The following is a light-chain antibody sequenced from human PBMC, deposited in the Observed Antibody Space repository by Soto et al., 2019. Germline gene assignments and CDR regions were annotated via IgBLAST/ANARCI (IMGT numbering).Light chain of an antibody. CDR3: SSYTSSSQGV. Sequence: QSALTQPASVSGSPGQSITISCTGTSRDVGGYNYVSWYRQHPDKAPKPMIYEVSNRPSGVSNRFSGSKSGNTASLTISGLQAEDEADYDCSSYTSSSQGVFGGGTKLTVL. V-gene: IGLV2-14*01. CDR2: EVS. CDR1: SRDVGGYNY. J-gene: IGLJ2*01.